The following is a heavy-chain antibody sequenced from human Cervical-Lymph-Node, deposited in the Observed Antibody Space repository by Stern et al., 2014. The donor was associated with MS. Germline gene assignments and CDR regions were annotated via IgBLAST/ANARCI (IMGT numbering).Heavy chain of an antibody. CDR1: GNTFDNG. V-gene: IGHV1-18*01. CDR3: ARDSSDGFDS. CDR2: ISASNGNT. Sequence: QLVQSGTEVKKPGASVRVSCKASGNTFDNGISWMGQPPRQEGEGMGWISASNGNTKSLKKPQDRYTMTTDYTPMRIYKEPRSLREDDTAIYYCARDSSDGFDSWGQGTLVIVSS. J-gene: IGHJ4*02. D-gene: IGHD2-15*01.